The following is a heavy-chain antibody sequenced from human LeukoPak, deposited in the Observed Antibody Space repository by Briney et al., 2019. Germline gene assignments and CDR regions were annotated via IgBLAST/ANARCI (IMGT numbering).Heavy chain of an antibody. CDR3: ARYWGSHDYSNYWQWEFAGRLGWFDP. CDR1: GYSFTSYW. D-gene: IGHD4-11*01. V-gene: IGHV5-51*01. Sequence: GESLKISCKGSGYSFTSYWIGWVRQMPGKGLEWMGIIYPGDSDTRYSPSFQGQVTISADKSISTAYLQWSSLKASDTAMYYCARYWGSHDYSNYWQWEFAGRLGWFDPWGQGTLVTVSS. CDR2: IYPGDSDT. J-gene: IGHJ5*02.